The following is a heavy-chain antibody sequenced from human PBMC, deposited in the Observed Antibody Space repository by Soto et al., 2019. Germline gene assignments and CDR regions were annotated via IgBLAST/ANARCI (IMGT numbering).Heavy chain of an antibody. V-gene: IGHV3-73*01. CDR1: GFTFSGSA. CDR3: NRLARTPSTEYNWFEP. J-gene: IGHJ5*02. D-gene: IGHD2-15*01. Sequence: GGSLRLSCAASGFTFSGSAMHWVRQASGKGLEWVGRIRSKANSYATAYAASVKGRFTISRDDSKNTAYLQMNSLKTEDTAVYYCNRLARTPSTEYNWFEPWGQGTLVTV. CDR2: IRSKANSYAT.